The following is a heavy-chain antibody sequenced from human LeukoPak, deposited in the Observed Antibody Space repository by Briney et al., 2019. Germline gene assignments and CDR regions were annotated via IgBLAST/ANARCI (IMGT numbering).Heavy chain of an antibody. V-gene: IGHV6-1*01. CDR2: TYYRSKWYY. CDR1: GDSVSTNSGS. D-gene: IGHD5-24*01. Sequence: SQTLSLTCAIFGDSVSTNSGSWNWIRQSPSRGLEWLGRTYYRSKWYYDYAVSVKSRITVNPDTSKNQFSLQLNSVTPEDTAVYYCARGRAGNFDYWGQGTLVTVSS. CDR3: ARGRAGNFDY. J-gene: IGHJ4*02.